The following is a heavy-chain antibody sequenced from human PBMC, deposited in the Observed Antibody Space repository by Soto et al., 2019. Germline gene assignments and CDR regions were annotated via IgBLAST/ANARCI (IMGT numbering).Heavy chain of an antibody. CDR2: MSYDGGSQ. Sequence: QVQLVESGGGVVQPGRSLRLSCAASGFTFGRYVRHWLRQAPGKGLEWVAAMSYDGGSQYYTDSVKGRFTISRDNSKNALYLQMSSLRPEDTATYYCAIVLVEVTINSAFDFWGQGTIVTVSS. CDR1: GFTFGRYV. D-gene: IGHD2-15*01. V-gene: IGHV3-30-3*01. CDR3: AIVLVEVTINSAFDF. J-gene: IGHJ3*01.